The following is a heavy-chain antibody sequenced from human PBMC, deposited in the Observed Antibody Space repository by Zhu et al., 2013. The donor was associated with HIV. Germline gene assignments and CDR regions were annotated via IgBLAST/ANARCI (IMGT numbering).Heavy chain of an antibody. CDR3: ARGDYYDSSGYYDY. CDR2: INPNTGGT. V-gene: IGHV1-2*02. J-gene: IGHJ4*02. D-gene: IGHD3-22*01. Sequence: ASVKVSCKASGYTFSGYYIHWVRQAPGQGLEWMGWINPNTGGTDYAQKFQGRVTMTRDTSISTAYIDLRSLRSDDTAVYYCARGDYYDSSGYYDYWGQGTLVTVSS. CDR1: GYTFSGYY.